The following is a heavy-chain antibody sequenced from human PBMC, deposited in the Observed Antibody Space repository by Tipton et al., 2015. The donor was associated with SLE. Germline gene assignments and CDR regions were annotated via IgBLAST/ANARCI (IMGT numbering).Heavy chain of an antibody. CDR1: GGSIRSYY. V-gene: IGHV4-59*01. Sequence: GLVKPSETLSLTCTVSGGSIRSYYWTWIRQPPGKGLEWIGYIYYSGSTKYNPSLKSRVTISVDTSKNQLSLKLSSVTAADTAVYYCARDVGAVSWGVWGKGTTVTVSS. CDR3: ARDVGAVSWGV. CDR2: IYYSGST. J-gene: IGHJ6*04. D-gene: IGHD1-26*01.